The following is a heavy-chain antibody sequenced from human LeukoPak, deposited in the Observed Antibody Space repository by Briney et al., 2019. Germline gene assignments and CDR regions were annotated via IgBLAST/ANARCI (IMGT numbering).Heavy chain of an antibody. V-gene: IGHV3-7*02. CDR3: ARGPLHVVVPAATWFDP. D-gene: IGHD2-2*01. CDR1: GFTFSRYW. J-gene: IGHJ5*02. Sequence: GGSLRLSCAASGFTFSRYWMSWVRQAPGKGLEWVANVKQDGSEKYYVDSVKGRFTISRDNAKNSLYLQMNSLRAEDTAVYYCARGPLHVVVPAATWFDPWGQGILVTVSS. CDR2: VKQDGSEK.